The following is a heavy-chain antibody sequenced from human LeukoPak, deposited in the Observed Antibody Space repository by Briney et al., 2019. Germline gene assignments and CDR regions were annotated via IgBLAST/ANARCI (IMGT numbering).Heavy chain of an antibody. CDR3: AKAPSHYYYMDV. V-gene: IGHV3-23*01. CDR2: ISGSGNNI. J-gene: IGHJ6*03. CDR1: GFTFSNSI. Sequence: GGSLRLSCAVSGFTFSNSIIYWVRQAPGKGLEWVSVISGSGNNIYYADSVKGRFAISRDNSKNTLYLQMSSLRDEDTAIYYCAKAPSHYYYMDVWGEGTTVTVSS.